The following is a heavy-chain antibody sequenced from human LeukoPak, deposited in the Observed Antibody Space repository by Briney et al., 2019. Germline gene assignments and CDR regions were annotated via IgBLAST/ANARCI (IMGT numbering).Heavy chain of an antibody. D-gene: IGHD3-10*01. J-gene: IGHJ4*02. CDR1: GFTFSSYA. CDR2: ISGSGGST. CDR3: AKDQDYYGSGSPFDY. V-gene: IGHV3-23*01. Sequence: PGGPLRLSCAASGFTFSSYAMSWVRQAPGRGLEWVSAISGSGGSTYYADSVKGRFTISRDNSKNTLYLQMNSLRAEDTAVYYCAKDQDYYGSGSPFDYWGQGTLVTVSS.